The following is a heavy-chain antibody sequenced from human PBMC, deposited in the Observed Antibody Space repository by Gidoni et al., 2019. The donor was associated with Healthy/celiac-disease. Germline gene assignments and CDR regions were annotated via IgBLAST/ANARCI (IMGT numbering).Heavy chain of an antibody. CDR3: ARGALGYCSGGSCYPSSDFDY. V-gene: IGHV4-39*07. CDR2: IYYSGST. CDR1: GGSISSSSYY. Sequence: QLQLQESGPGLVKPSETLSLTCTVSGGSISSSSYYWGWIRQPPGKGLEWIGSIYYSGSTYYNPSLKSRVTISVDTSKNQFSLKLSSVTAADTAVYYCARGALGYCSGGSCYPSSDFDYWGQGTLVTVSS. J-gene: IGHJ4*02. D-gene: IGHD2-15*01.